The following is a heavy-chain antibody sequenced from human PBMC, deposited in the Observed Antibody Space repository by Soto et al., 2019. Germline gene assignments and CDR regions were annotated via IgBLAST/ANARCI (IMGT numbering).Heavy chain of an antibody. J-gene: IGHJ5*02. CDR3: ARRVVPAAMSHWFDP. CDR2: IYYGGST. CDR1: DDFINSAGYY. D-gene: IGHD2-2*01. Sequence: SETLSLTSSVSDDFINSAGYYWSWIRQHPGKGLEWIGYIYYGGSTYYNPSLKRRVTISVDTSKNQLSLKLSSATAADTAVYYFARRVVPAAMSHWFDPWGQGTLVTVSS. V-gene: IGHV4-31*03.